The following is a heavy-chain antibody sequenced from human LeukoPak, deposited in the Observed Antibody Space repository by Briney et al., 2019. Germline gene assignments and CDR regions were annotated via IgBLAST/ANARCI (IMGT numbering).Heavy chain of an antibody. J-gene: IGHJ4*02. V-gene: IGHV3-33*01. D-gene: IGHD2-15*01. CDR3: ARYCSGGCYSGLDY. CDR1: GFTFSSFG. CDR2: ILYDDK. Sequence: GRSLRLSCAASGFTFSSFGMHWVRQAPGRGLEWVALILYDDKYYADSVKGRFTISRDNSKSTLYLQMDSLRAEDTAVYYCARYCSGGCYSGLDYWGQGTLVTVPS.